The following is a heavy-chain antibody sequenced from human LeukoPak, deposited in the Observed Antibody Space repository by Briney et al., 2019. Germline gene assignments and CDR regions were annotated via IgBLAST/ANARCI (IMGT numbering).Heavy chain of an antibody. Sequence: PSETLSLTCTVSGDSISSSPYYWGWIRQPPGKGLEWIGNIYNSGGTYYNPSLKSRVTMLVDTSNNQFSLKLNSVTAADTAFYYCATSGGDWFDPWGQGTLVIVSS. J-gene: IGHJ5*02. CDR1: GDSISSSPYY. CDR3: ATSGGDWFDP. CDR2: IYNSGGT. D-gene: IGHD3-10*01. V-gene: IGHV4-39*07.